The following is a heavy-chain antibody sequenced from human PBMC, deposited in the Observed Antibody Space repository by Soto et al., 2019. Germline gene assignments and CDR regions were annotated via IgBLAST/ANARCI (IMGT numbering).Heavy chain of an antibody. CDR1: GFTFSDYW. D-gene: IGHD2-21*01. Sequence: PGGSLRLSCAASGFTFSDYWMHWVRQAPGKGLVWVSRVKSDGSVTNYADSVKGRFTISRDNSKNALYLQLNSLTAEDTAVYYCARPFPDKTYYYSGMDLWGHGTTVTVSS. CDR3: ARPFPDKTYYYSGMDL. V-gene: IGHV3-74*01. CDR2: VKSDGSVT. J-gene: IGHJ6*02.